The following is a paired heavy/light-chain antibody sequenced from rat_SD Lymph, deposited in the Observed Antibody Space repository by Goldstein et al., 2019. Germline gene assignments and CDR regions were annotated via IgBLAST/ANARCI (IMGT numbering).Light chain of an antibody. J-gene: IGKJ5*01. CDR3: QQHNEYPLT. V-gene: IGKV16S1*01. CDR1: KSISKY. Sequence: DVQMTQSPSNLAASPGESVSINCKASKSISKYLAWYQQKPGKANKLLIYSGSTLQSGTPSRFSGSGSGTDFTLTIRNLEPEDFGLYYCQQHNEYPLTFGSGTKLEIK. CDR2: SGS.
Heavy chain of an antibody. CDR1: GFSLSTYGMG. J-gene: IGHJ3*01. D-gene: IGHD1-2*01. Sequence: QVTLKESGPGILQPSQTLSLTCTFSGFSLSTYGMGVGWIRQPSGKGLEWLANIWWDDDKYYNPSLKNRLTISKDTSNNQAFLKITNVDTADTATYYCARMGFLAIAAIISTDWFAYWGQGTLVTVSS. CDR3: ARMGFLAIAAIISTDWFAY. V-gene: IGHV8-20*01. CDR2: IWWDDDK.